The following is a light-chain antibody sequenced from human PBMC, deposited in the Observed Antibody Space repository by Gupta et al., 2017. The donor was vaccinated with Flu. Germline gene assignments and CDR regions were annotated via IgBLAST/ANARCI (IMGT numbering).Light chain of an antibody. V-gene: IGLV6-57*01. CDR2: EDD. Sequence: TITISCTRSSGSIASNYVQWFQQRPGSSPMIVIYEDDQRPSGVPDRFSAAVDSSSNSASLTISGRRTEDEDDYYCQSDDANNRVFGGGIKLTVL. CDR1: SGSIASNY. J-gene: IGLJ3*02. CDR3: QSDDANNRV.